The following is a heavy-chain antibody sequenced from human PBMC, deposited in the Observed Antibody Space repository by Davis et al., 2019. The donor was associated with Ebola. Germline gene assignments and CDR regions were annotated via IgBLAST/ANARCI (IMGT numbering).Heavy chain of an antibody. V-gene: IGHV4-34*01. Sequence: MPSETLSLTCAVYGGSFSGYYWSWIRQPPGKGLEWIGEINHSGSTNYNPSLKSRVTISVDTSKNQFSLKLSSVTAADTAVYYCARARVLRFLEGHYYYYDMDVWGQGTTVTVSS. CDR2: INHSGST. D-gene: IGHD3-3*01. CDR3: ARARVLRFLEGHYYYYDMDV. J-gene: IGHJ6*02. CDR1: GGSFSGYY.